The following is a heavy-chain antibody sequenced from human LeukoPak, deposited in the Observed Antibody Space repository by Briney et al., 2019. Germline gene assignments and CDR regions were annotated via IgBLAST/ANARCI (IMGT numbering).Heavy chain of an antibody. CDR2: IYHSGST. Sequence: SETLSLTCTVSGYSISSGYYWGWIRQPPGKGLEWIGSIYHSGSTNYNPSLKSRVTISVDTSKNQFSLKLSSVTAADTAVYYCARSRGYSYGYGYWGQGTLVTVSS. D-gene: IGHD5-18*01. V-gene: IGHV4-38-2*02. J-gene: IGHJ4*02. CDR3: ARSRGYSYGYGY. CDR1: GYSISSGYY.